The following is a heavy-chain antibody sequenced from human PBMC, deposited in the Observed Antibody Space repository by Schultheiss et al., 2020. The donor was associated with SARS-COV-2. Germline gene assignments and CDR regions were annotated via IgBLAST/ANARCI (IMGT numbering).Heavy chain of an antibody. V-gene: IGHV4-59*12. CDR2: INHRGST. J-gene: IGHJ4*02. CDR1: GGSISSYY. CDR3: ARFRDYLDY. Sequence: SETLSLTCTVSGGSISSYYWSWIRQYPGKGLEWIGEINHRGSTNYNPSLKSRVTISVDTSKNQFSLKLSSVTAADTAVYYCARFRDYLDYWGQGTLVTVSS.